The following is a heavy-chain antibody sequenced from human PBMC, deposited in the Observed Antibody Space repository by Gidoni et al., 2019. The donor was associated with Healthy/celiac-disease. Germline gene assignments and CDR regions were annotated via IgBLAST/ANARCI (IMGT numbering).Heavy chain of an antibody. J-gene: IGHJ4*02. CDR3: AKEDGYTSGWYDY. D-gene: IGHD6-19*01. Sequence: EVQLLESGGGLVQPGGSLRLSCPASGFTFSTYAMSWARQAPGKGLEWVSGISGSSRATYYADSVKGRFTISRDNSKNTLYLQMNSLRAEDTAVYYCAKEDGYTSGWYDYWGQGALVTVSS. CDR2: ISGSSRAT. CDR1: GFTFSTYA. V-gene: IGHV3-23*01.